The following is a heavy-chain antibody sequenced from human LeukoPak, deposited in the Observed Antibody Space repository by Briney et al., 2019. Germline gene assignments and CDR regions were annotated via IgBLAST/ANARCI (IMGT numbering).Heavy chain of an antibody. D-gene: IGHD2-15*01. CDR2: IYPSGRT. Sequence: SETLSLTCTVSGGSISSDNYYWNWIRQPVDKGLEWIGRIYPSGRTNYNPSLKSRVTISIDTSKNQLSLKLRSVTAADTAVYYCAGVVEVVVASRTYYYYYMDVWGKGTTVTISS. CDR3: AGVVEVVVASRTYYYYYMDV. CDR1: GGSISSDNYY. J-gene: IGHJ6*03. V-gene: IGHV4-61*02.